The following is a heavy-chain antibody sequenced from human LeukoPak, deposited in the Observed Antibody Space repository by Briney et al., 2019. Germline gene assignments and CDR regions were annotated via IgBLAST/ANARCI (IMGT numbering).Heavy chain of an antibody. J-gene: IGHJ4*02. D-gene: IGHD3-9*01. CDR3: AKGVRFLDWWILDY. Sequence: GGSLRLSCAASGFTFSYYAMSWVRQAPGRGLEWVSGISGSDNTYYADSVNGRFTISRDNSKNTLYLQMNSLRAEDTAIYYCAKGVRFLDWWILDYWGQGSLVTVSS. CDR1: GFTFSYYA. V-gene: IGHV3-23*01. CDR2: ISGSDNT.